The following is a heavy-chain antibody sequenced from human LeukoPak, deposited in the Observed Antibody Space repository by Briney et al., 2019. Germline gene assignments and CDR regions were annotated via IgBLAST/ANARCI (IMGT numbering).Heavy chain of an antibody. J-gene: IGHJ4*02. CDR3: ARRKTGTMEDY. D-gene: IGHD1-7*01. CDR2: ISYSGST. Sequence: SETLSLTRTVSGGSISSSSYYWVWIRQPPGKGLEWIGTISYSGSTYYNPSLRSRVTISVDTSKNQFSLKLSSVTAADTAVYYCARRKTGTMEDYWGQGTLVTVSS. V-gene: IGHV4-39*01. CDR1: GGSISSSSYY.